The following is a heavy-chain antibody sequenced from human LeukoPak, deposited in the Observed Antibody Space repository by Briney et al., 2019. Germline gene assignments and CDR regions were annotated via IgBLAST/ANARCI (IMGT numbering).Heavy chain of an antibody. CDR1: GFTFDDYA. CDR3: AKSGDWRAGGYFQH. Sequence: GGSLRLSCAASGFTFDDYAMHWARQAPGKGLEWVSGISWNSGSIGYADSVKGRFTISRDNAKNSLYLQMNSLRAEDTALYYCAKSGDWRAGGYFQHWGQGTLVTVSS. J-gene: IGHJ1*01. CDR2: ISWNSGSI. D-gene: IGHD2-21*02. V-gene: IGHV3-9*01.